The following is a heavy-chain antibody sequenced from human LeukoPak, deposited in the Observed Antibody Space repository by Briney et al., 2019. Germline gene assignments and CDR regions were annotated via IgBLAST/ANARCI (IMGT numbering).Heavy chain of an antibody. Sequence: SVKVSCKASGGTFSSYAINWVRQAPGQGLEWMGGIIPIFGTANYAQKFQDRVTITADESTSTAYMELSSLRSEDTAIYYCASRLYCSNTRCRNFSLAYWGQGTLVTVSS. CDR1: GGTFSSYA. D-gene: IGHD2-2*01. CDR3: ASRLYCSNTRCRNFSLAY. J-gene: IGHJ4*02. V-gene: IGHV1-69*01. CDR2: IIPIFGTA.